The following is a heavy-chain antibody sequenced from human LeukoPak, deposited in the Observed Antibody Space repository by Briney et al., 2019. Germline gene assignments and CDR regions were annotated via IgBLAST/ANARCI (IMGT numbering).Heavy chain of an antibody. V-gene: IGHV3-21*01. CDR3: ARDSKSQIVGDPDY. CDR2: ISSSSSYI. D-gene: IGHD1-26*01. Sequence: PGGSLRLSCAASGFTFSSYSMNWVRQVPGKGLEWVSSISSSSSYIYYADSVKGRFTISRDNAKNSLYLQMNSLRAEDTAVYYCARDSKSQIVGDPDYWGQGTLVTVSS. CDR1: GFTFSSYS. J-gene: IGHJ4*02.